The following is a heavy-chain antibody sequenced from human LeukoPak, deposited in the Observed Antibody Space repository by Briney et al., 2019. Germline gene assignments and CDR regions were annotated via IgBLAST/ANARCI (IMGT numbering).Heavy chain of an antibody. V-gene: IGHV4-31*03. J-gene: IGHJ4*02. CDR1: GGSISSGGSR. CDR3: ARDWGTYFDY. CDR2: IYYSGNT. D-gene: IGHD7-27*01. Sequence: SETLSLTCTVSGGSISSGGSRWSWIRQHPGKGLEWIGYIYYSGNTYYNPSLESRLTMSVDTSKNQFSLHLTSVTAADTAVYYCARDWGTYFDYWGQGTLVTVSS.